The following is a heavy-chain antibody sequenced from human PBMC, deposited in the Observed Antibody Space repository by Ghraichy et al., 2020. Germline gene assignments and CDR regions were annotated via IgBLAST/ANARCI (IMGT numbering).Heavy chain of an antibody. D-gene: IGHD4-11*01. CDR1: GGSVTTGTYY. CDR3: ARTNPGLTTALAYYYGMDI. Sequence: SQTLSLTCTVSGGSVTTGTYYWSWIRQPPGKGLEWIGYIYHSGTTNYNSSLTSRVTISIDTSKNQFSLRLTSVTAADTAVYYCARTNPGLTTALAYYYGMDIWRQGTTFTVSS. J-gene: IGHJ6*02. V-gene: IGHV4-61*01. CDR2: IYHSGTT.